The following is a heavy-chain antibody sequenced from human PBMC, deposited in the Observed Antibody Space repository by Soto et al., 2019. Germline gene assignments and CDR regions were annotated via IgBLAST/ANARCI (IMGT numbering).Heavy chain of an antibody. D-gene: IGHD6-13*01. Sequence: QVQLVQSGAEVKKPGASVKVSCKASGYTFTSYYMHWVRQAPGQGLEWMGIINPSGGSTSYEQKLQGRGTMTRDTSTSTVYMDLSSLRSEDTAVYYCASEGAARIAAGDFYYYGMDVWGQGTTVTVSS. CDR3: ASEGAARIAAGDFYYYGMDV. V-gene: IGHV1-46*01. CDR2: INPSGGST. CDR1: GYTFTSYY. J-gene: IGHJ6*02.